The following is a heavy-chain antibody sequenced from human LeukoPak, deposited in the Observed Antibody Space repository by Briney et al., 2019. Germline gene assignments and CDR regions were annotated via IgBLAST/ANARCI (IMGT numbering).Heavy chain of an antibody. CDR1: GGPFTSVSHF. Sequence: SETLSLTCSVFGGPFTSVSHFWGWIRQPPGKGLEWIGNFHYGGSTYYNPSLESRVTIAVDTSKNQFSLELNSVTAADTAVYYCARRTFGSSRSDYWGQGTLVTVSP. J-gene: IGHJ4*02. D-gene: IGHD6-19*01. V-gene: IGHV4-39*01. CDR3: ARRTFGSSRSDY. CDR2: FHYGGST.